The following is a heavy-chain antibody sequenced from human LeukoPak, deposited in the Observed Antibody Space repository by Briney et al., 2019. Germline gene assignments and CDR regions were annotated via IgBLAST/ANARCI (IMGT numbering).Heavy chain of an antibody. CDR2: ICYDGSNK. CDR1: GFTFSSYG. Sequence: PGRSLRLSCAASGFTFSSYGMHWVRQAPGKGLEWVAVICYDGSNKYYADSVKGRFTIPRDNSKNTLYLQMNSLRAEDTAVYYCARGDSSSWNNYFDYWGQGTLVTVSS. D-gene: IGHD6-13*01. J-gene: IGHJ4*02. CDR3: ARGDSSSWNNYFDY. V-gene: IGHV3-33*01.